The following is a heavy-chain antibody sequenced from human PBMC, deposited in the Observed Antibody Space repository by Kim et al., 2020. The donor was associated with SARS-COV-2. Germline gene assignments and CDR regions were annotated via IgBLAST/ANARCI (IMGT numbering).Heavy chain of an antibody. J-gene: IGHJ5*02. CDR1: GYTFTGYY. V-gene: IGHV1-2*06. CDR2: INPNSGGT. D-gene: IGHD3-16*02. Sequence: ASVKVSCKVSGYTFTGYYIHWVRQAPGQGLEWMGRINPNSGGTNYAQKFQGRVIMTRDTSISTAFMELSRLRSDDTAVYYCARDLGCGGIEGPLSSCNWFDPWGQGTLVTVSS. CDR3: ARDLGCGGIEGPLSSCNWFDP.